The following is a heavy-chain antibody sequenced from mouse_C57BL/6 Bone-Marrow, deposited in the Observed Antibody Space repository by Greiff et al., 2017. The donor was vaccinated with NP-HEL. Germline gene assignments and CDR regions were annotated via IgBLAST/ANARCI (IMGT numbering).Heavy chain of an antibody. V-gene: IGHV5-4*03. CDR2: ISDGGSYT. CDR1: GFTFSSYA. J-gene: IGHJ3*01. Sequence: DVMLVESGGGLVKPGGSLKLSCAASGFTFSSYAMSWVRQTPEKRLEWVATISDGGSYTYYPDNVKGRFTISRDNAKNNLYLQMSHLKSEDTAMYYCARVPYDGYYTYWGQGTLVTVSA. D-gene: IGHD2-3*01. CDR3: ARVPYDGYYTY.